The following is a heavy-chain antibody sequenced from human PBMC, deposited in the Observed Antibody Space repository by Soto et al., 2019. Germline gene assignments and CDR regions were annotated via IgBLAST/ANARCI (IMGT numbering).Heavy chain of an antibody. CDR3: ARTYSSFDY. CDR2: ISYSGST. J-gene: IGHJ4*02. Sequence: QVQLQESGPGLVKPSETLSLTCTVSGGSISTYFWSWVRQPPGKGLEWIGYISYSGSTNYSPSLKSRVTISVDTSKNQFSLKLSSVTAADTAVYYCARTYSSFDYWGQGTLVTVSS. D-gene: IGHD6-13*01. V-gene: IGHV4-59*01. CDR1: GGSISTYF.